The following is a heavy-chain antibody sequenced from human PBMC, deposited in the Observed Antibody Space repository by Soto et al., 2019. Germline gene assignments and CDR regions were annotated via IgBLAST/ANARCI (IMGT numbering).Heavy chain of an antibody. Sequence: PSETLSLTCAVYGGSFSGYYWSWIRQPPGKGLEWIGEINHSGSTNYNPSLKSRVTISVDTSKNQFSLKLSSVTAADTAVYYCARGSHLAITMVRGVRAARFDYWGQGPLVTVSS. CDR2: INHSGST. D-gene: IGHD3-10*01. CDR1: GGSFSGYY. CDR3: ARGSHLAITMVRGVRAARFDY. J-gene: IGHJ4*02. V-gene: IGHV4-34*01.